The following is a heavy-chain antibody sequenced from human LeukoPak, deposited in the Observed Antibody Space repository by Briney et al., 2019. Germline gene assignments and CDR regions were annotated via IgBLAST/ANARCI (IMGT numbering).Heavy chain of an antibody. CDR2: IKQDGSEK. D-gene: IGHD2-2*01. J-gene: IGHJ4*02. CDR1: GFTFSSYW. Sequence: GGSLRLSCAASGFTFSSYWMSWVRQAPGKGLEWVANIKQDGSEKYDVDSVKGQFTISRDNAKNSLYLQMNSLRAEDTAVYYCASGGSSPFDYWGRGTLVTVSS. V-gene: IGHV3-7*01. CDR3: ASGGSSPFDY.